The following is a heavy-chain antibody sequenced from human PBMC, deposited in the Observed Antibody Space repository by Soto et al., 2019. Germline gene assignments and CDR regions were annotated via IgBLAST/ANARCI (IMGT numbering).Heavy chain of an antibody. V-gene: IGHV1-69*13. D-gene: IGHD3-22*01. J-gene: IGHJ4*02. CDR1: GGTFSGYA. CDR2: IIPIFGTA. CDR3: ARAYDSSGYDLDYFDY. Sequence: LVKVSCKASGGTFSGYAISWVRQAPGQGLEWMGGIIPIFGTANYAQKFQGRVTITADESTSTAYMELSSLRSEDTAVYYCARAYDSSGYDLDYFDYWGQGTLVTVSS.